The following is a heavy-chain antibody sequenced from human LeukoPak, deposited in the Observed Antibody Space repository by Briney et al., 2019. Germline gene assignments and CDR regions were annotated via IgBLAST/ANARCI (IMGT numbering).Heavy chain of an antibody. V-gene: IGHV3-23*01. CDR1: GFIFTGYA. CDR3: AKGRGVTTRPHFDY. J-gene: IGHJ4*02. CDR2: VSVSGDST. D-gene: IGHD4-17*01. Sequence: PGGSLRLSCTASGFIFTGYAMNWVRQAPGEGLEWVSTVSVSGDSTYYADSVKGRFTISRDNSKDTLYLQMHSLRAEDTALYYCAKGRGVTTRPHFDYWGQGTLVTVSS.